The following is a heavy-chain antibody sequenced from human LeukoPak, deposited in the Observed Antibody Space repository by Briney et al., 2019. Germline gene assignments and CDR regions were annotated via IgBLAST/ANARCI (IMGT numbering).Heavy chain of an antibody. V-gene: IGHV3-7*01. D-gene: IGHD3-10*01. CDR3: VRESRSGTSY. CDR2: IRQDGSEK. Sequence: PGGSLRLSCAAFGFTFSNYWMSWVRQAPGKGLEWVANIRQDGSEKRYVDSVKGRFTISRDNAKNSLYLQMNSLRAEDMAVFFCVRESRSGTSYWGQGTLVTVSS. CDR1: GFTFSNYW. J-gene: IGHJ4*02.